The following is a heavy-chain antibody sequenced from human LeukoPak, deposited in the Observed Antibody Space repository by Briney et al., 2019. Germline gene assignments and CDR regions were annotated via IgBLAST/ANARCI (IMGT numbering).Heavy chain of an antibody. D-gene: IGHD6-13*01. V-gene: IGHV4-61*02. CDR3: ARGSIAASGAKWFDP. Sequence: SETLSLTCSVSGVSISGGSYYWSWLRQPAGKGLEWVGRIYSSGSTNYNPSLKSRVTMSVDTSKNQFSLKVSSVIAADTAVYYCARGSIAASGAKWFDPWGQGTLVTVSS. CDR2: IYSSGST. J-gene: IGHJ5*02. CDR1: GVSISGGSYY.